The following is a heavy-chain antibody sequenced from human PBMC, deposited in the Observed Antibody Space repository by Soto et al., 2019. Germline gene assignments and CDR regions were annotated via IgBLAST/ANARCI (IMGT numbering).Heavy chain of an antibody. D-gene: IGHD4-17*01. Sequence: ASVAVSCKASVYTFTSYGISWVRQAPGQGLEWMGWISDYNGNTNYAQKLQGRVTMTTDTSTSTAYMELRSLRSDDTVVYYCERDSSPYGDYVGFDYWGQGTLVTVSS. V-gene: IGHV1-18*01. J-gene: IGHJ4*02. CDR1: VYTFTSYG. CDR2: ISDYNGNT. CDR3: ERDSSPYGDYVGFDY.